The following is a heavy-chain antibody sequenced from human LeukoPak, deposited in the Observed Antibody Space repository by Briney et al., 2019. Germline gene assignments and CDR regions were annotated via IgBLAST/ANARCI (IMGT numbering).Heavy chain of an antibody. Sequence: GGSLRLSCAASGFTFSIFAMHWVRQAPGKALEYVSAITSNGHSAYYANSVEGRFTISRDNSKDTLYLQMGSLRAEDMAVYYRARGRLASTTSTTYDYWGQGTLVTVSS. CDR3: ARGRLASTTSTTYDY. V-gene: IGHV3-64*01. CDR2: ITSNGHSA. D-gene: IGHD2/OR15-2a*01. J-gene: IGHJ4*02. CDR1: GFTFSIFA.